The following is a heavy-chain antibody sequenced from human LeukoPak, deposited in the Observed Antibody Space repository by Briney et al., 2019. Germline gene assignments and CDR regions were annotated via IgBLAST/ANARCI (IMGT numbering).Heavy chain of an antibody. CDR2: ISGSGDST. CDR1: GFTFSSYA. Sequence: GGSLRLSCAASGFTFSSYAMSWVRQAPGKGLEWVSSISGSGDSTYYADSVKGRFTISRDNSKNTLYLQMNSLRAEDTAVYYCAKDRGIISDYWGQGTLVTVSS. D-gene: IGHD3-10*01. J-gene: IGHJ4*02. CDR3: AKDRGIISDY. V-gene: IGHV3-23*01.